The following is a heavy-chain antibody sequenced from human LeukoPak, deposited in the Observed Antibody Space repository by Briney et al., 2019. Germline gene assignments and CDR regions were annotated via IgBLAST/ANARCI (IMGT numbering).Heavy chain of an antibody. V-gene: IGHV3-33*01. Sequence: GGSLRLSCAASGFTFSSYGMHWVRQAPGKGLEWVAVIWYDGNNKYYADSVKGRFTISRDNSKNTLYLQMNSLRAKDTAVYYCAREPLGCSGGSCYSYGMDVWGKGTTVTVSS. J-gene: IGHJ6*04. CDR3: AREPLGCSGGSCYSYGMDV. D-gene: IGHD2-15*01. CDR2: IWYDGNNK. CDR1: GFTFSSYG.